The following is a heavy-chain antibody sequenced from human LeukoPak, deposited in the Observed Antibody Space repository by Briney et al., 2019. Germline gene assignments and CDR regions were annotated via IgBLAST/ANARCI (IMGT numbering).Heavy chain of an antibody. CDR2: IYHSGTT. CDR1: GYSISSGYY. D-gene: IGHD6-6*01. V-gene: IGHV4-38-2*01. J-gene: IGHJ4*02. Sequence: SETLSLTCAVSGYSISSGYYWVWFRQPPGKGREWLGTIYHSGTTYYNPSLKGRVTSSVDLSKNQFSLRLSSVTAADTAVYYCARGPKSIVSAGHSDFWGQGTLVTVSS. CDR3: ARGPKSIVSAGHSDF.